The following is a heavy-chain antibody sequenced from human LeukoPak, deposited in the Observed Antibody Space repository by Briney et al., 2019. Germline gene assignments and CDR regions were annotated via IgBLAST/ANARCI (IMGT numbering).Heavy chain of an antibody. CDR3: ARDLGITGTTGMDV. J-gene: IGHJ6*03. V-gene: IGHV4-39*07. CDR2: IYYSGTT. D-gene: IGHD1-20*01. Sequence: PSETLSLTCTVSGGSSSNYYWGWIRQPPGKGLEWIGTIYYSGTTYYNPSLKSRVTISVDTSKNQFSLKLSSVTAADTAVYYCARDLGITGTTGMDVWGKGTTVTVSS. CDR1: GGSSSNYY.